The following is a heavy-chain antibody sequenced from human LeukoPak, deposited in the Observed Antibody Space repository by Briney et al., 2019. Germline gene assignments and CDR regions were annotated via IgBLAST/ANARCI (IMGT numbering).Heavy chain of an antibody. V-gene: IGHV3-53*01. D-gene: IGHD2-15*01. J-gene: IGHJ6*02. CDR1: GFTVGSNY. CDR3: ATPGGGGSCFLSLCYYGMDV. Sequence: GGSLRLSCAASGFTVGSNYMSWVRQAPGKGLEWVSVIYSGGSTYYADSVKGRFTISRDNSKNTLYLQMNSLRAEDTAVYYCATPGGGGSCFLSLCYYGMDVWGQGTTVTVSS. CDR2: IYSGGST.